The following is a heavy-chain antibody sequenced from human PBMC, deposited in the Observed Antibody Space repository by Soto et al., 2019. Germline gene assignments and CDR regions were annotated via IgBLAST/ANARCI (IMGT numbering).Heavy chain of an antibody. V-gene: IGHV4-39*01. D-gene: IGHD3-22*01. Sequence: QLLLPASGPGLVKPSETLSLTCTVSGGSSSRTSYSLGWIRQPPGKRLEWIGSIYSSGNTYSNPSLKSRVTISVDTSKSHLSLKLSSVTAADTAVYYCAGQSYERRGYYYAYWGQGTLVTVSS. CDR3: AGQSYERRGYYYAY. CDR1: GGSSSRTSYS. J-gene: IGHJ4*02. CDR2: IYSSGNT.